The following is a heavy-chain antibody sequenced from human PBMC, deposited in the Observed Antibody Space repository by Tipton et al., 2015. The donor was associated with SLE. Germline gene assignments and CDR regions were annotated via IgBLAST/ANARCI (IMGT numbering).Heavy chain of an antibody. CDR2: IYYSGFT. Sequence: TLSLTCTVSGGSISSDYWSWIRQPPGKGLEWIGYIYYSGFTDYNPSLKSRVTMSLDTSKNQFSMKMSSVTAANTPVYYCARVLSLGELPHYFDNWGQGTRGPVPS. CDR3: ARVLSLGELPHYFDN. CDR1: GGSISSDY. V-gene: IGHV4-59*13. J-gene: IGHJ4*02. D-gene: IGHD3-10*01.